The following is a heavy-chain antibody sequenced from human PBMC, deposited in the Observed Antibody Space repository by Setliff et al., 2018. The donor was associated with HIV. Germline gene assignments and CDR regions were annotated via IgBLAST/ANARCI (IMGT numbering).Heavy chain of an antibody. CDR2: IYWNNNK. J-gene: IGHJ4*02. CDR1: GLSLSTSGVG. D-gene: IGHD1-1*01. Sequence: SGPTLVNPPQESLTLTCTFSGLSLSTSGVGVGWIRQSPGKAPEWLAFIYWNNNKHYSTSLKTRLTVTKDTSKNRVVFTMTNMGPVDTATYYCAYSGRQLRGPYFDFWGQGTPVTV. CDR3: AYSGRQLRGPYFDF. V-gene: IGHV2-5*01.